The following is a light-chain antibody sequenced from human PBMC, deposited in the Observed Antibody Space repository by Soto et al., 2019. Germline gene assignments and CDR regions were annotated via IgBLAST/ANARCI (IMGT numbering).Light chain of an antibody. CDR3: QQYNIPAWA. CDR2: KAS. J-gene: IGKJ1*01. Sequence: DIQMTQSPSTLSASVGDRVTITCRASQSISSWLAWYQQKPGKAPKLLIYKASSLESGVPSRFSGSGSGTEFTLTISSLQPDDFATYYCQQYNIPAWAFGQGTKVDVK. V-gene: IGKV1-5*03. CDR1: QSISSW.